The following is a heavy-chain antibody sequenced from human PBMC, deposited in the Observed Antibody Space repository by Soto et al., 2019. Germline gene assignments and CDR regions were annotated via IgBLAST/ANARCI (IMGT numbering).Heavy chain of an antibody. CDR1: GGSFSGYY. D-gene: IGHD5-18*01. J-gene: IGHJ5*02. V-gene: IGHV4-34*01. Sequence: ETLSLTCAVYGGSFSGYYWSWIRQPPGKGLEWIGEINHSGSTNYNPSLKSRVTISVYTSTNQFSLNLSSVTAANTSVYYCARVILVDTAMLGFQRGGWFDPCGEGSLV. CDR3: ARVILVDTAMLGFQRGGWFDP. CDR2: INHSGST.